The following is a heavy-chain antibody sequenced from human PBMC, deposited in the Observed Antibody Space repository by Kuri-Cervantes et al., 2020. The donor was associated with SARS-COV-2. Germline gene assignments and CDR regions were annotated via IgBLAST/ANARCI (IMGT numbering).Heavy chain of an antibody. D-gene: IGHD1-1*01. J-gene: IGHJ2*01. CDR1: GFTFSGYA. V-gene: IGHV3-23*01. CDR3: AKDNSENGRGYWYFDL. CDR2: ISDSGGST. Sequence: GGSLRLSCAASGFTFSGYAMSWVRQAPGKGLEWVSAISDSGGSTYYADSVKGRFTISRDNSKSTLYLQMNTLRAEDTAVYYCAKDNSENGRGYWYFDLWGRGTLVTVSS.